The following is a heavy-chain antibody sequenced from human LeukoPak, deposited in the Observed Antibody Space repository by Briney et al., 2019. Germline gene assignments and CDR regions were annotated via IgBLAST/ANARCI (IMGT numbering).Heavy chain of an antibody. Sequence: GGSLRLSCAASGFTFSSYEMNWVRQAPGKGLEWVSYISSSGSTIYYADSVKGRFTISRDNAKNSLYLQMNSLRADDTAVYYCAREEASGYNAGPDYWGQGTLVTVSS. J-gene: IGHJ4*02. D-gene: IGHD5-24*01. CDR3: AREEASGYNAGPDY. CDR1: GFTFSSYE. CDR2: ISSSGSTI. V-gene: IGHV3-48*03.